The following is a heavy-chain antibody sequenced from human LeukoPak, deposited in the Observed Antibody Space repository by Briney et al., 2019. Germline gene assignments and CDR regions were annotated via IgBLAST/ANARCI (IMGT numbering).Heavy chain of an antibody. CDR1: GYTFTSYD. D-gene: IGHD3-22*01. Sequence: ASVKVSCKASGYTFTSYDINWVRQATGQGLEWMGWMNPTSGKAGFAQRFQGRVSMTRNISISTAYMELSSLRSEDTAVYYCARDFFDGHGYTFCYYGMDVWGQGTTVTVSS. CDR3: ARDFFDGHGYTFCYYGMDV. V-gene: IGHV1-8*01. CDR2: MNPTSGKA. J-gene: IGHJ6*02.